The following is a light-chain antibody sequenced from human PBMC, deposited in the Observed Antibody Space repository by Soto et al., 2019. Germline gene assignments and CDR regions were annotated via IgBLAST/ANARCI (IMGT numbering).Light chain of an antibody. CDR2: LGS. J-gene: IGKJ2*01. V-gene: IGKV2-28*01. CDR1: QSLLHTNGFNY. CDR3: MQALQTPRT. Sequence: MTQSPSSLPVSLGEPASISCRSSQSLLHTNGFNYLDWYVQKPGQSPHLLIYLGSNRASGVPDKFSGSASGTDFTLHISRVEAEDVGVYYCMQALQTPRTFGQGTKLEIK.